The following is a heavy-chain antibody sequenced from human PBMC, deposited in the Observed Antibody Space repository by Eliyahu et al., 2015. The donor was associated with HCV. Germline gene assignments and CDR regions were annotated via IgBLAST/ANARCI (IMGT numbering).Heavy chain of an antibody. D-gene: IGHD3-9*01. CDR1: GXSFSGYY. J-gene: IGHJ5*02. CDR2: INHGGIT. V-gene: IGHV4-34*01. Sequence: QVQLQQWGAGLLKPSETLSLTCAVSGXSFSGYYWGWIRQPPGKGLEWIGQINHGGITNYNPSLKSRVTISLDTSKNQFFLNLTSVTAADTALYYCARYSGFTLSFDPWGQGTHVTVSS. CDR3: ARYSGFTLSFDP.